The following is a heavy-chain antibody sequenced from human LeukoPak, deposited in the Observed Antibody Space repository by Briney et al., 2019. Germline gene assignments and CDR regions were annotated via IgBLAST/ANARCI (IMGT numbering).Heavy chain of an antibody. CDR3: ARLEAAAAGQRYFDY. CDR2: VYYSGST. V-gene: IGHV4-39*01. J-gene: IGHJ4*02. CDR1: GGSISSSNYY. Sequence: SETLSLTCTVSGGSISSSNYYWGWIRQPPGEGLQWIGSVYYSGSTYYNTSLKSRVTISVDTSKNQFSLNLSSVTAADTAVYYCARLEAAAAGQRYFDYWGQGTLVTVSS. D-gene: IGHD6-13*01.